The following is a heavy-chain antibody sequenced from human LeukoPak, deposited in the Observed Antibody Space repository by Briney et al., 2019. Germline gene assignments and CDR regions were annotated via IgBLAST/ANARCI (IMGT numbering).Heavy chain of an antibody. CDR3: ARQSFIAARPQRSYYYRDV. J-gene: IGHJ6*03. CDR2: IYTSGST. V-gene: IGHV4-4*09. D-gene: IGHD6-6*01. CDR1: GGSVRRYS. Sequence: SETLSLTCTVSGGSVRRYSGTWLRQPPGKGLEWIGNIYTSGSTDYNPSLKSRVLVSADTSKSQFSLKLTSMTAADTAVYYCARQSFIAARPQRSYYYRDVWGKGATVTVSS.